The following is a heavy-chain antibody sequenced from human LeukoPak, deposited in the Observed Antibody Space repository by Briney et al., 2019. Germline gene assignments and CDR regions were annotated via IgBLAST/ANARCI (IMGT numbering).Heavy chain of an antibody. J-gene: IGHJ3*02. CDR1: GGTFSSYA. CDR3: ARDRWSSSSSEGTLDI. Sequence: SVKVSCKASGGTFSSYAISWVRQAPGQGLEWMGRIIPILGIANYAQKFQGRVTITADKSTSTAYMELSSLRSEDTAVYYCARDRWSSSSSEGTLDIWGQGTMVTVSS. CDR2: IIPILGIA. D-gene: IGHD6-6*01. V-gene: IGHV1-69*04.